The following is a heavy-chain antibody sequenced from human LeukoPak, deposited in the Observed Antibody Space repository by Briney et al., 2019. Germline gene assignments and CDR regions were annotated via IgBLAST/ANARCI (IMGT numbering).Heavy chain of an antibody. CDR3: ARGNPYYNRSGPTTHPPFFDY. Sequence: ASVKVSCKPSGGTFSSYAINWVRQAPGQGLEWMGVIAPMFDTTNYAQSFQGRVKITADESTTTAYMELASLRTEDTAVYYCARGNPYYNRSGPTTHPPFFDYWGQGTLVTVSS. V-gene: IGHV1-69*13. CDR2: IAPMFDTT. D-gene: IGHD3-22*01. CDR1: GGTFSSYA. J-gene: IGHJ4*02.